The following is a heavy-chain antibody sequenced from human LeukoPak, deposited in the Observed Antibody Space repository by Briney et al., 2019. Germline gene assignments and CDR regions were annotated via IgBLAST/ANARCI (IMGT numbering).Heavy chain of an antibody. V-gene: IGHV3-7*01. D-gene: IGHD6-6*01. J-gene: IGHJ4*02. CDR1: GFTLTTYW. Sequence: GGSLRVSCAASGFTLTTYWMSWVRQAPGKGLEWVANIKQDGTEKYYVHSVKGRFTMSRDNAENSLYLQMNSLRAEDTAVYYCARVYRSSSGYCFDYWGQGTLVTVSS. CDR2: IKQDGTEK. CDR3: ARVYRSSSGYCFDY.